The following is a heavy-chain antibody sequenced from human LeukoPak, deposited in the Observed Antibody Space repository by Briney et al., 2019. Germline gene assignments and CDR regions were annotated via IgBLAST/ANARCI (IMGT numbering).Heavy chain of an antibody. CDR3: AHLGGWYFDY. V-gene: IGHV3-48*03. Sequence: SGGSLRLSCAASGFTFSSYEMNWVRQAPGKGLEWVSYISSSGSTIYYADSVKGRFTISRDNAKNSLYLQMNSLRAEDTAVYYCAHLGGWYFDYWGQGTLVTVSS. CDR1: GFTFSSYE. J-gene: IGHJ4*02. D-gene: IGHD6-19*01. CDR2: ISSSGSTI.